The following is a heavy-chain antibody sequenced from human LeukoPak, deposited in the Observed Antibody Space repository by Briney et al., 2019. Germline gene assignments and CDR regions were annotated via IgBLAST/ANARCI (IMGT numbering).Heavy chain of an antibody. Sequence: ASAKVSCKASGYTFTSYDINWVRQATGQGLEWMGWMNPNSGNTGYAQKFQGRVTMTRNTSISTAYMELSSLRSEDTAVYYCARGDFWSAPLGQDKDYWGQGTLVTVSS. V-gene: IGHV1-8*01. CDR3: ARGDFWSAPLGQDKDY. CDR1: GYTFTSYD. CDR2: MNPNSGNT. J-gene: IGHJ4*02. D-gene: IGHD3-3*01.